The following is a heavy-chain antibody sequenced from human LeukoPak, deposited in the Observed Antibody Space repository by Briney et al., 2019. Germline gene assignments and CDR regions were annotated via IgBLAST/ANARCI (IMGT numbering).Heavy chain of an antibody. Sequence: GGSLRLSCAASGFTLRSYTMNWVRQAPGKGLEWVAVISYDGSNKYYADSVKGRFTISRDNSKNTLYLQMNSLRAEDTAVYYCAKTGDRYCSGGSCFFFDHWGQGTLVTVSS. D-gene: IGHD2-15*01. CDR2: ISYDGSNK. CDR1: GFTLRSYT. J-gene: IGHJ5*02. V-gene: IGHV3-30*18. CDR3: AKTGDRYCSGGSCFFFDH.